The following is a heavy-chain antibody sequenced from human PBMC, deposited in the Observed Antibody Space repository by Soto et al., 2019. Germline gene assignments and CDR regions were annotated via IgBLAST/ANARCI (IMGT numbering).Heavy chain of an antibody. Sequence: GGSLRLSCAASGFTFGIYAMSWVGQAPGKGLEWVSAISGSGGSTYYADSVKGRFTISRDNSKNTLYLQMNSLRAEDTAVYYCAKGGYSYGGYFDYWGQGTLVTVSS. V-gene: IGHV3-23*01. CDR3: AKGGYSYGGYFDY. J-gene: IGHJ4*02. D-gene: IGHD5-18*01. CDR1: GFTFGIYA. CDR2: ISGSGGST.